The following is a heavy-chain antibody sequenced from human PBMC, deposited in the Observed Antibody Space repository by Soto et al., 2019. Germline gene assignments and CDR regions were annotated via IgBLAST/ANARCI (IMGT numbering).Heavy chain of an antibody. CDR1: GFTVSSNY. CDR3: ARDKKRYYYGSGSLAYGMDV. J-gene: IGHJ6*02. V-gene: IGHV3-66*01. D-gene: IGHD3-10*01. CDR2: IYSGGST. Sequence: PGGSLRLSCAASGFTVSSNYMSWVRQAPGKGLEWVSVIYSGGSTYYADSVKGRFTISRDNSKNTLYLQMNSLRAEDTAVYYCARDKKRYYYGSGSLAYGMDVWGQGTTVTVSS.